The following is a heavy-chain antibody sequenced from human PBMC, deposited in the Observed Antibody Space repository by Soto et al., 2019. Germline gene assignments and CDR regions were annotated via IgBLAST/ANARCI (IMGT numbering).Heavy chain of an antibody. CDR3: ARGSQWFAVTTD. D-gene: IGHD4-17*01. CDR1: GYTFTSYD. J-gene: IGHJ4*02. CDR2: MNPNSGNT. Sequence: QVQLVQSGAEVKKPGASVKVACKASGYTFTSYDINWVRQSTGQGLEWMGWMNPNSGNTGYAQKFQGRVTMPRNTSISTAYMELSSLRSEDTAVYYCARGSQWFAVTTDWGQGTLVSVSS. V-gene: IGHV1-8*01.